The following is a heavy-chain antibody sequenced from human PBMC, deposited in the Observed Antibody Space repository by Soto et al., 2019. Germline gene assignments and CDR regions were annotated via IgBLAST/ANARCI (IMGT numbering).Heavy chain of an antibody. D-gene: IGHD6-19*01. CDR3: ARHRRAVAGRVDI. J-gene: IGHJ3*02. CDR2: IYPGDSDT. V-gene: IGHV5-51*01. CDR1: GYSFTSYW. Sequence: GESLKISCKGSGYSFTSYWIGWARQMPGKGLEWMGIIYPGDSDTRYSPSFQGQVTISADKSISTAYLQWSSLKASDTAMYYCARHRRAVAGRVDIWGQGTMVTVSS.